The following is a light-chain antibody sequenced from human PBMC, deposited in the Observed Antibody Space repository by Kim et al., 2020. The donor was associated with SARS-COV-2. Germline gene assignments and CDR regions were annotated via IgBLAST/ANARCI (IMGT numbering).Light chain of an antibody. V-gene: IGLV4-69*01. CDR3: QTWGTGMV. Sequence: QLVLTQSPSASASLGASVKLTCTLSSGHSTYAIAWHQQQPEKGPRYLMKLNSDGSHNKGDGIPDRFSGSSSGAERYLIISSLQSEDEADYYCQTWGTGMVFGGGTQLTVL. CDR2: LNSDGSH. J-gene: IGLJ3*02. CDR1: SGHSTYA.